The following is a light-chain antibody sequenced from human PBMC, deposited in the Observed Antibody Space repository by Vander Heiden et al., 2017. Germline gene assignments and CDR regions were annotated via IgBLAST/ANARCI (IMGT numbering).Light chain of an antibody. J-gene: IGLJ3*02. CDR1: ALPKKY. CDR3: YSKDSSGNHRV. V-gene: IGLV3-10*01. Sequence: SYELTQPPTVSVSPAQTARITCSGDALPKKYPYWYQQKSGQAPVLVIYEDSKRPAEIPERFSGSSSGTMATLTISGAQVEDEADYYCYSKDSSGNHRVFGGGTKLTVL. CDR2: EDS.